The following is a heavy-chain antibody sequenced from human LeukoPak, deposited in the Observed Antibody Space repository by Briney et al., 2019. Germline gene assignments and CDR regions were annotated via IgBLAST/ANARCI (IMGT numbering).Heavy chain of an antibody. Sequence: TGGSLRLSCIASGFIFSNYAMSWVRQAPGKGLEWVSGISGDDGRTYYADSVKGRFTISRDNSKNTLYLQMNGLRAEDTAVYYCARGASASFYICLDFWGQGTLVTVSS. CDR3: ARGASASFYICLDF. J-gene: IGHJ4*02. CDR2: ISGDDGRT. D-gene: IGHD2-2*02. V-gene: IGHV3-23*01. CDR1: GFIFSNYA.